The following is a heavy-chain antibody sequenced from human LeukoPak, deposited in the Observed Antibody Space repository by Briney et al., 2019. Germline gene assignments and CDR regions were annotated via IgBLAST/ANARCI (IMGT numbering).Heavy chain of an antibody. CDR1: GFTFSTYD. J-gene: IGHJ4*02. V-gene: IGHV3-13*04. D-gene: IGHD3-3*01. Sequence: PGGSLRLSCAASGFTFSTYDMHWVRQATGKGLEWVSAISTTDDTYYPGSVKGRFTISRENAKSSLYLQMNSLRAEDTAVYYCARGRSWRYFYSWGQGNPGAGSS. CDR2: ISTTDDT. CDR3: ARGRSWRYFYS.